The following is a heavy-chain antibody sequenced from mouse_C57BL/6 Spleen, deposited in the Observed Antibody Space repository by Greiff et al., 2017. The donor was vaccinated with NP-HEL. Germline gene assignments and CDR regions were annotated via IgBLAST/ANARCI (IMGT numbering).Heavy chain of an antibody. CDR3: ASLSTINDEGAWFAY. D-gene: IGHD2-4*01. V-gene: IGHV5-4*03. Sequence: EVKLMESGGGLVKPGGSLKLSCAASGFTFSSYAMSWVRQTPEKRLEWVATISDGGSYTYYTDNVKGRFTISRDNAKNNLYLQMSHLKSEDTAMYYGASLSTINDEGAWFAYWGQGTLVTVSA. CDR2: ISDGGSYT. J-gene: IGHJ3*01. CDR1: GFTFSSYA.